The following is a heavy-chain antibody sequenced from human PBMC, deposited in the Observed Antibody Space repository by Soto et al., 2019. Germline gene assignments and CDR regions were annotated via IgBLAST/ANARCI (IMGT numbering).Heavy chain of an antibody. CDR1: GYTFTSYA. J-gene: IGHJ4*02. CDR3: ARDLRGYYDSSSYIDY. D-gene: IGHD3-22*01. Sequence: ASVKVSCKASGYTFTSYAMHWVRQAPGQRLEWMGWINAGNGNTKYSQKFQGRVTITRDTSASTAYMELSSLRSEDTAVYYCARDLRGYYDSSSYIDYWGQGTLVTVSS. CDR2: INAGNGNT. V-gene: IGHV1-3*01.